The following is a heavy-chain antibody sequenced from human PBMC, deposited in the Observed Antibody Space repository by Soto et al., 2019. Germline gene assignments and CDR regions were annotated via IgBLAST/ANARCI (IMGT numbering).Heavy chain of an antibody. V-gene: IGHV3-30*18. D-gene: IGHD6-13*01. CDR3: AKRVAAAGHLDH. CDR1: GFIFSSYG. Sequence: QVQLVESGGGVVQPGRSLRLSCAASGFIFSSYGMHWVRQAPDKGLEWVAVISYDGSKKNYVDSVKGRFTISRDNSKNTVDLQMNSLRPEDTAVYYCAKRVAAAGHLDHWGQGTLVTVSS. CDR2: ISYDGSKK. J-gene: IGHJ4*02.